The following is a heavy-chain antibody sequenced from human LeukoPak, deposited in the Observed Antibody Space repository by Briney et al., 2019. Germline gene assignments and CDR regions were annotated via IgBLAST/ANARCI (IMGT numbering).Heavy chain of an antibody. V-gene: IGHV3-23*01. CDR2: ISGSGGST. CDR3: AKRRIAVTALDY. D-gene: IGHD6-19*01. CDR1: RFTLSSYA. Sequence: GGSLRLSCAASRFTLSSYAMSWVRQAPGKGLEWVSAISGSGGSTYYADSVKGRFTISRDNSKNTLYLQMNSLRAEDTAVYYCAKRRIAVTALDYWGQGTLVTVSS. J-gene: IGHJ4*02.